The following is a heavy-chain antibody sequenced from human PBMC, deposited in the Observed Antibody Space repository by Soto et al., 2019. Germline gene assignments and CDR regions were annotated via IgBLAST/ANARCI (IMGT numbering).Heavy chain of an antibody. CDR3: CVVKRRDQYSTSGYWFDP. J-gene: IGHJ5*02. Sequence: PGGSLRLSCAASGFTFSHAWMRWVRQAPGKGLEWVGRIKSKTDGETKDYGAPVRGRFTISRDDSKDTLYLQMNSLRIEDTAVYYCCVVKRRDQYSTSGYWFDPWGPGTLVTVSS. CDR1: GFTFSHAW. CDR2: IKSKTDGETK. V-gene: IGHV3-15*05. D-gene: IGHD2-15*01.